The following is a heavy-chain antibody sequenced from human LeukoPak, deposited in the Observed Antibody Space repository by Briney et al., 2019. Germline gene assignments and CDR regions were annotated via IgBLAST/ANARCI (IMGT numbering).Heavy chain of an antibody. V-gene: IGHV1-69*06. CDR2: IIPIFGTA. Sequence: ASVKVSCKASGGTFSSYAISWVRQAPGQGLEWMGGIIPIFGTANYAQKFQGRVTITADKSTSTAYMELSSLRSEDTAVYYCAGDKPGYSGYESLHPFDYWGQGTLVTVSS. CDR3: AGDKPGYSGYESLHPFDY. CDR1: GGTFSSYA. J-gene: IGHJ4*02. D-gene: IGHD5-12*01.